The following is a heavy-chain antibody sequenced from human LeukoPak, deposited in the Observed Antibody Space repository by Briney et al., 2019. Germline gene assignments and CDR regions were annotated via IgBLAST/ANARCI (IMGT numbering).Heavy chain of an antibody. CDR2: IFSSGST. Sequence: SETLSLTCTISGGSISSYYWNWIRQPAGKGLEWIGRIFSSGSTYYNPSLKSRVTMSVDTSKNQFSLKLTSVTAADTAVYYCARELKGDYGDLQASETFDYWGQGALVTVSS. D-gene: IGHD4-17*01. CDR3: ARELKGDYGDLQASETFDY. J-gene: IGHJ4*02. CDR1: GGSISSYY. V-gene: IGHV4-4*07.